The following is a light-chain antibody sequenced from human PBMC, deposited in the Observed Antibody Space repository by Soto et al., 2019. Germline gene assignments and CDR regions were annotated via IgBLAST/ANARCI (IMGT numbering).Light chain of an antibody. CDR2: DAS. CDR3: QQYGSTPLT. V-gene: IGKV3-20*01. J-gene: IGKJ4*01. Sequence: EIVLTQSPDTLSLSPGERATLSCRASQSVRSNYLAWYQQKPGQAPRFLIYDASSRATGIPDRFSGSGSGTDFTLTIGRLEPEDFAVYYYQQYGSTPLTFGGGTKVDIK. CDR1: QSVRSNY.